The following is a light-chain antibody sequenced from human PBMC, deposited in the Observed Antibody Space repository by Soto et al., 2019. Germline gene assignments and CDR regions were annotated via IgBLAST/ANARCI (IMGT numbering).Light chain of an antibody. CDR3: QQRINWLT. J-gene: IGKJ4*01. V-gene: IGKV3-11*01. CDR2: DAS. CDR1: QSVSSY. Sequence: IVLTQSPDTLSLSPGERAPLSCRASQSVSSYLAWDQQKPGQAPRLLIDDASNRATGIPARFSGSGSGTDVTLTISRLEPDDLAVYYCQQRINWLTVGGGTKVDIK.